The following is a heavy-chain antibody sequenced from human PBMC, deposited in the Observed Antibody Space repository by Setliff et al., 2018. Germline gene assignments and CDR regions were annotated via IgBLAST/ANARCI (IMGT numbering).Heavy chain of an antibody. CDR2: LHTSGTT. D-gene: IGHD1-26*01. CDR1: GGSITSGSYY. V-gene: IGHV4-61*02. CDR3: ARDNTIVGATDY. J-gene: IGHJ4*02. Sequence: SETLSLTCAVSGGSITSGSYYWSWIRQPAGEGLEWIGRLHTSGTTDYNPSLKGRVTIPADTSTNRFSLKLTSVTAADTAVYYCARDNTIVGATDYWGQGALVTVSS.